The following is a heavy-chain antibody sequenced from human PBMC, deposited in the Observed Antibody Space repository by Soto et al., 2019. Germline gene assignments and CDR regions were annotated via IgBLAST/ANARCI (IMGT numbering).Heavy chain of an antibody. CDR1: GFTFDDYA. CDR3: AKGGPDGFCSGGRCYFDY. CDR2: ISWNSNII. Sequence: GGSLILSCAASGFTFDDYAMHWVRRVPGQGLEWVSSISWNSNIIGYADSVEGRFTISRDNAKNSLYLQMNSLRPEDTALYYCAKGGPDGFCSGGRCYFDYWGQGTLVTVSS. V-gene: IGHV3-9*01. J-gene: IGHJ4*02. D-gene: IGHD2-15*01.